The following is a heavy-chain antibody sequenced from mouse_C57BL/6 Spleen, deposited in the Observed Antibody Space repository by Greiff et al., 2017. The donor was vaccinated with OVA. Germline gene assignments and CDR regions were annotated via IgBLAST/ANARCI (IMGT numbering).Heavy chain of an antibody. D-gene: IGHD3-2*02. Sequence: QVHVKQSGPELVKPGASVKISCKASGYAFSSSWMNWVKQRPGKGLEWIGRIYPGDGDTTYNGKFKGKATLTADKSSSTAYMQLSSLTSEDSAVYFCARSVDSSGYVAWFAYWGQGTLVTVSA. V-gene: IGHV1-82*01. CDR3: ARSVDSSGYVAWFAY. J-gene: IGHJ3*01. CDR1: GYAFSSSW. CDR2: IYPGDGDT.